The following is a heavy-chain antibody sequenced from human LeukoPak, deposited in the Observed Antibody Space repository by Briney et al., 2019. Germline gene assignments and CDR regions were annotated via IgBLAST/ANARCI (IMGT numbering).Heavy chain of an antibody. Sequence: SETLSLTCTVSGGSINGYYWIWIRQPPGKGLEWIGDIYYSGSTNYNPSLKSRVTMSVDTSKKQLSLNLRSVTAADTAVYYCARLRDSTGYHSDYWGQRTLVTVSS. V-gene: IGHV4-59*01. CDR3: ARLRDSTGYHSDY. J-gene: IGHJ4*02. CDR2: IYYSGST. D-gene: IGHD3-22*01. CDR1: GGSINGYY.